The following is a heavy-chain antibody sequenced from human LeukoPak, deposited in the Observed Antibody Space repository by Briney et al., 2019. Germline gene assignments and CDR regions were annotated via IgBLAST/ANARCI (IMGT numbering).Heavy chain of an antibody. Sequence: PGESLRLSCAASGFTFSSYAMNWVRQAPGRGLEWVSTISASGAGTYYADSVKGRFTISRDNSKNTLYLQMNSLRAEDTAIYYCAKEGLAGRQDYFDYWGQGTLVTVSS. CDR1: GFTFSSYA. J-gene: IGHJ4*02. D-gene: IGHD6-6*01. V-gene: IGHV3-23*01. CDR3: AKEGLAGRQDYFDY. CDR2: ISASGAGT.